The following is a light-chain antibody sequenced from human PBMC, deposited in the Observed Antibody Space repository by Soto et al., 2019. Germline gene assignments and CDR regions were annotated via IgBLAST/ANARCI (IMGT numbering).Light chain of an antibody. CDR2: AAS. V-gene: IGKV1-39*01. CDR3: QQGHSMPFT. J-gene: IGKJ3*01. Sequence: DIQMTQSPSSLSASVGDRVTITCRASQSITNSLNWYQHKPEKAPTLVVYAASSLQSGVTSSFSGSSSRTDDTLTISSLQPEDFATYFCQQGHSMPFTFGPGTKVDIK. CDR1: QSITNS.